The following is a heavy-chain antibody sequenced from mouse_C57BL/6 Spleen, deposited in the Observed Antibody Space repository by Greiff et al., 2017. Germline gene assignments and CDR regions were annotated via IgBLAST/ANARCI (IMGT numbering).Heavy chain of an antibody. CDR1: GYAFSSSW. J-gene: IGHJ4*01. CDR3: ARDGAMGC. V-gene: IGHV1-82*01. CDR2: IYPGDGDT. Sequence: QVQLQQSGPELVKPGASVKISCKASGYAFSSSWMNWVKQRPGKGLEWIGRIYPGDGDTNYNGKFKGKATLTADKSSSTAYMQLSSLASEDSAVYFCARDGAMGCWGQGTSVTVSS.